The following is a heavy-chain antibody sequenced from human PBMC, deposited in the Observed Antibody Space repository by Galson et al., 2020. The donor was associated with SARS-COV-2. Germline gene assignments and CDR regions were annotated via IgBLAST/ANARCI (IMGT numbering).Heavy chain of an antibody. CDR2: VSGDGRGT. CDR3: VRDDNWSLDY. V-gene: IGHV3-74*03. D-gene: IGHD3-3*01. CDR1: GFTFSTYW. Sequence: GGSLRLSCAASGFTFSTYWMHWVRQVPGKGLVWVSRVSGDGRGTTYADSVEGRFTISRDNSKNTLYLQMNALRAEDTAVYYCVRDDNWSLDYWGQGTLVTVSS. J-gene: IGHJ4*02.